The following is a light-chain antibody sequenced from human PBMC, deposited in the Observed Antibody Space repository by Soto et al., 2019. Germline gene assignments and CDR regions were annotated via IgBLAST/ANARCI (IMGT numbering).Light chain of an antibody. V-gene: IGKV3-11*01. Sequence: EIVLTQSPATLSLSPGERATLSCRASQSVSSYLAWYQQKPGQAPRLLIHDASNRATGTPARFSGSGSGTDFTLTISSLEPEDFAVYYCQQRSNWPPTFGQGTKVDIK. CDR2: DAS. CDR1: QSVSSY. CDR3: QQRSNWPPT. J-gene: IGKJ1*01.